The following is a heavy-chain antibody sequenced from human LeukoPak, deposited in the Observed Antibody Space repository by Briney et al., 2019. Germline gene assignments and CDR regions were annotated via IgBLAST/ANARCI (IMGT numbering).Heavy chain of an antibody. V-gene: IGHV4-4*07. CDR2: IHASGNT. CDR1: GASISSYY. J-gene: IGHJ4*02. Sequence: PSETLSLTCSVSGASISSYYWTWIRQPAGKGLEWIGRIHASGNTDYNPSLKSRVTMSVDTSKNQFSLKLSSVTAADTAIYYCARVRLQPGTRLLIPNYFDYWGRGTLVTVSS. D-gene: IGHD3-16*01. CDR3: ARVRLQPGTRLLIPNYFDY.